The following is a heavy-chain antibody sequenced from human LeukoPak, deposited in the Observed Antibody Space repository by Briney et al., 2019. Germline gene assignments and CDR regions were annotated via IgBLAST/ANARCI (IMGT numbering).Heavy chain of an antibody. CDR3: AKVLEYSGSYYGYYYYYGMDV. V-gene: IGHV3-23*01. CDR1: GFTFSTYA. D-gene: IGHD1-26*01. J-gene: IGHJ6*02. Sequence: GGSLRLSCAASGFTFSTYAMSWVRQAPGKGLEWVSGISGSGGSTYYADSVKGRFTISRDNFKNTLYLQMNSLGAEDTAVYYCAKVLEYSGSYYGYYYYYGMDVWGQGTTVTVSS. CDR2: ISGSGGST.